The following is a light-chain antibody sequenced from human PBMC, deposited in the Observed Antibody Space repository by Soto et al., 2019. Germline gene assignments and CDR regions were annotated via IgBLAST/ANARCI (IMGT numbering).Light chain of an antibody. CDR1: QGIGDH. CDR2: AAS. V-gene: IGKV1-27*01. Sequence: DIQMTQSPSSLSASVGDRVTITCRASQGIGDHLAWYQQKPGKVPKLLIYAASDLQSGVPSRFSGSGSGTDFTLTISSLQPEDVAIYYCQKYDSAPWTFGQGTKVEIK. J-gene: IGKJ1*01. CDR3: QKYDSAPWT.